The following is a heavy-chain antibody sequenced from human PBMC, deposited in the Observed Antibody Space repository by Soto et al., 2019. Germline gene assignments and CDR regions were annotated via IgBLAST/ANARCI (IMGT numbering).Heavy chain of an antibody. CDR2: ISDGGVTT. V-gene: IGHV3-23*01. CDR3: AKVGSSGWYYFDY. CDR1: GFTFSSYD. J-gene: IGHJ4*02. Sequence: DVQLLESGGGLVQPGGSLRLSCAASGFTFSSYDMSWVRHAPGKGLEWVSTISDGGVTTYYTNSVKGRFTTSRDNSKNTLYLQMNSRRAEATAIYYCAKVGSSGWYYFDYWGQGTLVPVSS. D-gene: IGHD6-19*01.